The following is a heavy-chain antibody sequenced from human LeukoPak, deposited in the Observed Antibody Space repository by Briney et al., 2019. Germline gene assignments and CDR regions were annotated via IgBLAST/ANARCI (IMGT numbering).Heavy chain of an antibody. CDR3: ALISGSYSSGY. CDR2: ISGSGGST. CDR1: GFTFSSYA. Sequence: GGSLRLSCAASGFTFSSYAMSWVRQAPGKGLEWVSAISGSGGSTYYADSVKGRFTIARDNSKNTLYLQMNSLRAEDTAVYYCALISGSYSSGYWGQGTLVTVSS. V-gene: IGHV3-23*01. D-gene: IGHD1-26*01. J-gene: IGHJ4*02.